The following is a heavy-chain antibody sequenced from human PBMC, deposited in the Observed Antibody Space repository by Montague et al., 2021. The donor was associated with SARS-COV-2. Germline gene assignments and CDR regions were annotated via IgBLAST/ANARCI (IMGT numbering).Heavy chain of an antibody. Sequence: TLSLTCTVSGGSISSDSYYWSWIRQPAGKGLEWIRRVYTTGSTNYNPSLKSRVTLSGDTSRNQFSLRLTSVTAADTAMYYCASAVIDGGYAFACFDFWGQGALVTVSS. V-gene: IGHV4-61*02. J-gene: IGHJ4*02. CDR2: VYTTGST. CDR1: GGSISSDSYY. D-gene: IGHD5-12*01. CDR3: ASAVIDGGYAFACFDF.